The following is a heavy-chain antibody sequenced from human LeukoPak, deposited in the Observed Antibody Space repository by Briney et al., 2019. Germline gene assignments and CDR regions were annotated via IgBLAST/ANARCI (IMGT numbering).Heavy chain of an antibody. Sequence: QPGGSLRLSCAASGFTFSSHGMTWVRPAPGKGLEWVSTISGSGDITFYADSVKGRFTISRDNSKNTLFLQMNSLRAEDTALYYCAKDRPVGYKSDIGNNWFDPWGQGTLVTVSS. CDR2: ISGSGDIT. CDR3: AKDRPVGYKSDIGNNWFDP. J-gene: IGHJ5*02. D-gene: IGHD2-8*02. V-gene: IGHV3-23*01. CDR1: GFTFSSHG.